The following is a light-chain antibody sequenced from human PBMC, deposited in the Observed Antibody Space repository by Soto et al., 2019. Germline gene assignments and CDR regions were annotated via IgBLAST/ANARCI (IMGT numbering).Light chain of an antibody. V-gene: IGKV1-39*01. CDR1: QTISNY. Sequence: DIQMTQSPASLAASLGDRITISCRASQTISNYLNWYHQKPGEAPKILIYGASTLQSGVPSSVSGSGSGTEFTLSISSLQPDNFGTYYCQQSYNVPFTFGPGTKVDVK. J-gene: IGKJ3*01. CDR3: QQSYNVPFT. CDR2: GAS.